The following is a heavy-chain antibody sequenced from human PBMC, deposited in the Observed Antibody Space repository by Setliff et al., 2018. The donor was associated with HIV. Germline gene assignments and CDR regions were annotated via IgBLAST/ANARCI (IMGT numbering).Heavy chain of an antibody. D-gene: IGHD3-22*01. J-gene: IGHJ4*02. CDR1: GGSFSDYY. V-gene: IGHV4-34*01. CDR3: AREIPYSYGGRGHPL. Sequence: SETLSLTCALYGGSFSDYYWSWIRQPPGMGLEWIGEVNRGRRTNYNSSLKSRVTISIDTSGNQFSLTVSSVTAADTAVYYCAREIPYSYGGRGHPLWGQGTLVTVSS. CDR2: VNRGRRT.